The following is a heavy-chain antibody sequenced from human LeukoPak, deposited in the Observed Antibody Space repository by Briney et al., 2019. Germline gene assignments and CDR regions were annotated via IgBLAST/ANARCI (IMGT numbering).Heavy chain of an antibody. D-gene: IGHD6-6*01. J-gene: IGHJ4*02. CDR2: ISAYNGNT. Sequence: ASVKASCMASGYTFTSFGISWVRQAPEQGLEWMGWISAYNGNTKYAQKLQGRVTMTTDTSTSTAYMELRSLRSDDTAVYYCARDPGAYSSSPIDYWGQGTLVTVSS. CDR1: GYTFTSFG. V-gene: IGHV1-18*01. CDR3: ARDPGAYSSSPIDY.